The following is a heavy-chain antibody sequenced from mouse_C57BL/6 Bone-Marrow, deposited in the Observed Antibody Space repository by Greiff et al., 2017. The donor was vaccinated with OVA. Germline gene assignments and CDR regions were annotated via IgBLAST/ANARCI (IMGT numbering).Heavy chain of an antibody. Sequence: VQLQQPGAELVKPGASVKMSCKASGYTFTSYWITWVKQRPGQGLEWIGDIYPGSGSTNYNEKFKGKATLTADKSSSTAYMQLSSLTSEDSAVYFCARRSGHFDYWGQGTTLTVSS. CDR1: GYTFTSYW. CDR2: IYPGSGST. D-gene: IGHD3-2*02. V-gene: IGHV1-55*01. J-gene: IGHJ2*01. CDR3: ARRSGHFDY.